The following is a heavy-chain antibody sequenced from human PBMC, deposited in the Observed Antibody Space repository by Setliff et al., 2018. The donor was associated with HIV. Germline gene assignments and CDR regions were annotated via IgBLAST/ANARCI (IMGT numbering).Heavy chain of an antibody. D-gene: IGHD3-3*02. CDR1: GYTFSDHY. J-gene: IGHJ4*02. CDR2: INPRSGVT. V-gene: IGHV1-2*02. CDR3: ARDSGTNDHFLSPYYGALDF. Sequence: ASVKVSCKSSGYTFSDHYIHWVRQAPGQGLQWMGWINPRSGVTKYAQKFQGRFIMTTDTTINTLYMELERLTSDDTALYYCARDSGTNDHFLSPYYGALDFWVLGTLVTVS.